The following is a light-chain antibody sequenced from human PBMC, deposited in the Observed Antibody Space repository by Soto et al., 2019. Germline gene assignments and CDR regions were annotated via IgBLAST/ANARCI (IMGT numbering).Light chain of an antibody. CDR2: GAS. V-gene: IGKV3-20*01. CDR1: QSVTSSY. J-gene: IGKJ2*01. Sequence: EIVLTQSPGTLSLSPGERATLSCRASQSVTSSYLAWYQQKPGQAPRLLIYGASSRATGIPDRFSGSGSGTDFNLTISRLQTVYFAVYICQQYGSSPRYTFGQGTKLEIK. CDR3: QQYGSSPRYT.